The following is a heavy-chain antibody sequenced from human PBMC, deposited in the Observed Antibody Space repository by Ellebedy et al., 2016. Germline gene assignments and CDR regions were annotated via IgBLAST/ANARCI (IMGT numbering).Heavy chain of an antibody. CDR1: GFTVSSNY. V-gene: IGHV3-66*01. D-gene: IGHD4-23*01. CDR3: ARDRGDYGGINFDY. J-gene: IGHJ4*02. CDR2: IYSGGST. Sequence: GGSLRLXXAASGFTVSSNYMSWVRQAPGKGLEWVSVIYSGGSTYYADSVKGRFTISRDNAKNSLYLQMNSLRAEDTAVYYCARDRGDYGGINFDYWGQGTLVTVSS.